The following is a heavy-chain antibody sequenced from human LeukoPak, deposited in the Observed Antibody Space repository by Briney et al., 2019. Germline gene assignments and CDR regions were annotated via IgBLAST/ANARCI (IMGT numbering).Heavy chain of an antibody. D-gene: IGHD1-26*01. CDR1: GFTFSSYA. CDR3: AREVNSGSYYYFDY. J-gene: IGHJ4*02. Sequence: GGSLRLSCAASGFTFSSYAMSWVRQAPGKGLEWVSAISGSGGSTYYADSVKGRFTISRGNSKNTLYLQMNSLRAEDTAVYYCAREVNSGSYYYFDYWGQGTLVTVSS. V-gene: IGHV3-23*01. CDR2: ISGSGGST.